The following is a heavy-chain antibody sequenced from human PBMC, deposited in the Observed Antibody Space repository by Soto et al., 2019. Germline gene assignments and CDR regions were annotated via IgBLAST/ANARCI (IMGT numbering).Heavy chain of an antibody. J-gene: IGHJ6*02. V-gene: IGHV4-61*01. CDR3: ARGLRPYCSTTTCPPADVV. D-gene: IGHD2-21*01. CDR1: GASVSSGTHF. CDR2: IHYRGST. Sequence: QVQLQESGPGLVKPSETLSLTCTVSGASVSSGTHFWSWIRQPPGKGLEWIGNIHYRGSTSYNPYLRGRVTISLDMSKNPFSLKVTSVTAADTAVYFCARGLRPYCSTTTCPPADVVWGQGTTVTVSS.